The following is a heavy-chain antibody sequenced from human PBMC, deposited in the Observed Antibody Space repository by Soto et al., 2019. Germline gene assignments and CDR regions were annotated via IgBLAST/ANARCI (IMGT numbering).Heavy chain of an antibody. V-gene: IGHV3-72*01. Sequence: EVQLVESGGGLVQPGGSLRLSRAASGFTFSDHYMDWVRQAPGKGLEWVGRSKNKADSYTTEYAASVKGRFTISRDGSKNSLFLQMNSLKTEDTAVYYCTVWGSGNDFGASWGQGILGTVSS. CDR2: SKNKADSYTT. D-gene: IGHD3-10*01. CDR1: GFTFSDHY. CDR3: TVWGSGNDFGAS. J-gene: IGHJ4*02.